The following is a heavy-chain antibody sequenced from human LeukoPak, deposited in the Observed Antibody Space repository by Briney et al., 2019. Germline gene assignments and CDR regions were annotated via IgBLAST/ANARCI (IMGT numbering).Heavy chain of an antibody. Sequence: PSETLSLTCTVSGGSISGGTYLWAWIRQPPGKGLEWIGSTSYSGTTYYNPSLKSRVTVSLDTSKNQFSLKLSSVTAADTAVYYCARYSYGGFYFDYWGQGTLVTVSS. V-gene: IGHV4-39*01. D-gene: IGHD3-16*01. CDR3: ARYSYGGFYFDY. CDR1: GGSISGGTYL. J-gene: IGHJ4*02. CDR2: TSYSGTT.